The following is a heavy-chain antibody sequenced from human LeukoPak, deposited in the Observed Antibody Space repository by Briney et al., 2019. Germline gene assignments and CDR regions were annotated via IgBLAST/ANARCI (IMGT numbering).Heavy chain of an antibody. V-gene: IGHV1-8*01. D-gene: IGHD3-10*01. J-gene: IGHJ5*02. CDR3: ARHSVLLWFGELLQPFDP. Sequence: ASVKVSCKASGYTFTSYDINWVRQATGQGLEWTGWMNPNSGNTGYAQKFQGRVTMTRNTSISTAYMELSSLRSEDTAVYYYARHSVLLWFGELLQPFDPWGQGTLVTVSS. CDR2: MNPNSGNT. CDR1: GYTFTSYD.